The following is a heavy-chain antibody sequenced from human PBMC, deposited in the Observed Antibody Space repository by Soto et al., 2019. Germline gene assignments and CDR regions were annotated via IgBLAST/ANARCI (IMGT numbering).Heavy chain of an antibody. CDR1: GGSISSSHW. CDR2: IYHSGST. J-gene: IGHJ5*02. Sequence: SETLSLTCDVSGGSISSSHWWSWVRQPPGKGLEWIGEIYHSGSTNYNPSLKSRVTISIDKSKNHFSLQLSSVAAADTAMYYCALRVYGDYPPDPWGQGTLVTVSS. V-gene: IGHV4-4*02. CDR3: ALRVYGDYPPDP. D-gene: IGHD4-17*01.